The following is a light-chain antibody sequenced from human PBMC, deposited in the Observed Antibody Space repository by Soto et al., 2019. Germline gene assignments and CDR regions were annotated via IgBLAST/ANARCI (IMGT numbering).Light chain of an antibody. J-gene: IGKJ5*01. CDR1: QSFLYSSNNKNY. CDR2: GAS. Sequence: DIVMTQSPDSLGVSLGERATINCKSSQSFLYSSNNKNYLAWYQQKPGQAPRLLIYGASTRATGIPARFSGSGSGTEFTLTISSLQSEDFAVYYCQQYNNWATFGQGTRLEIK. CDR3: QQYNNWAT. V-gene: IGKV4-1*01.